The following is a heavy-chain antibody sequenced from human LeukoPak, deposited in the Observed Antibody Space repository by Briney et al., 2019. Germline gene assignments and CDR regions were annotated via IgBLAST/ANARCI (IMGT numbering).Heavy chain of an antibody. CDR2: IRSKAYGGTT. CDR1: GFTFGDYA. J-gene: IGHJ4*02. V-gene: IGHV3-49*04. D-gene: IGHD6-13*01. Sequence: PGGSLRLSCTASGFTFGDYAMSWVRQAPGKGLEWVGFIRSKAYGGTTEYAASVKGRFTISRDDSKSIAYLQMNSLKTEDTAVYYCTRPDGYSSTHGSGNWGQGTLVTVSS. CDR3: TRPDGYSSTHGSGN.